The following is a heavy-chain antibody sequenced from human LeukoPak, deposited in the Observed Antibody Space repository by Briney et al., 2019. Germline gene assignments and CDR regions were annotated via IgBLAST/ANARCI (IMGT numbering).Heavy chain of an antibody. Sequence: GGSLRLSCAASGFTFSSYSMNWVRQAPGKGLEWVSYISHTGSTMSYADSVKGRFTISRDNARNSLHLQMNSLRAEDTAVYYCAIPPLSGTGSSRPLAEMDIWGQGTTVTVSS. D-gene: IGHD3-10*01. V-gene: IGHV3-48*04. CDR2: ISHTGSTM. CDR1: GFTFSSYS. CDR3: AIPPLSGTGSSRPLAEMDI. J-gene: IGHJ6*02.